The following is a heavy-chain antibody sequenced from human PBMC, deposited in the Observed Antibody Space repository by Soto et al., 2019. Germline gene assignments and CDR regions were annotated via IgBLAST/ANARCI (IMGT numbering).Heavy chain of an antibody. CDR1: GYTFTSYG. V-gene: IGHV1-18*04. J-gene: IGHJ3*02. CDR2: ISAYNGNT. D-gene: IGHD6-19*01. CDR3: ARDTQWGVPLHGPDAFDI. Sequence: QVQLVQSGAEVKKPGASVKVSCKASGYTFTSYGISWVRQAPGQGLEWMGWISAYNGNTNYAQKLQGRVTMTTDTSTSTAYIGLRSLRSDTTAVYSCARDTQWGVPLHGPDAFDIWGQGTMVTVSS.